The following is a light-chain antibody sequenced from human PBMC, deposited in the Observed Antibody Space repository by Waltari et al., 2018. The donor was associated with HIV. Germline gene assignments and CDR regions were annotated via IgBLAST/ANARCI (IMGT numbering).Light chain of an antibody. J-gene: IGLJ3*02. CDR3: QSADNSVTHLV. CDR2: RDS. V-gene: IGLV3-25*03. Sequence: SFELTQPPSVSVSPGQTARITCSGSRLSNQYGYWYQQKPGQAPVLVMSRDSERPSGLPGRFSGSSSGTTVTLTMSGVQAEDEADDYCQSADNSVTHLVCGGGTKLTVL. CDR1: RLSNQY.